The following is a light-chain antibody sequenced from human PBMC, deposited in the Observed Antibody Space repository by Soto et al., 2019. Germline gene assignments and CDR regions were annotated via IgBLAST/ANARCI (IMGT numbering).Light chain of an antibody. Sequence: QSVLTQPASVSGSPGQSITISCSGTSSGVGSYDHVAWYQQFPGKTPKLMIYEVSNRPSGVSSRFSGSKSGNTASLTISGLQAEDEADYYCISYTGSSTSYVFGRGTKVTVL. CDR3: ISYTGSSTSYV. V-gene: IGLV2-14*01. J-gene: IGLJ1*01. CDR1: SSGVGSYDH. CDR2: EVS.